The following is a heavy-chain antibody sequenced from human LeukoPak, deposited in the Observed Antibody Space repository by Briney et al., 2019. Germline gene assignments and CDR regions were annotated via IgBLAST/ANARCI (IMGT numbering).Heavy chain of an antibody. CDR1: GFTFTNAW. D-gene: IGHD3-10*01. J-gene: IGHJ4*02. Sequence: GRSLRLSCAASGFTFTNAWMNWVRQAPGKGLEWVGRIKIKTDGSTKDYAAHLKGRFTILRDDSKNTLYLQMDILKTEDTAVYYCTTGLWFGDLLVDYWGQGTLVTVSS. CDR2: IKIKTDGSTK. CDR3: TTGLWFGDLLVDY. V-gene: IGHV3-15*01.